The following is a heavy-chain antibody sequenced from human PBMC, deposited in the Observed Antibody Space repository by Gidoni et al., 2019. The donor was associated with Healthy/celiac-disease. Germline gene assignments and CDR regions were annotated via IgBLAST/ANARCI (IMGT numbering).Heavy chain of an antibody. V-gene: IGHV3-21*01. CDR2: ISSSSSYI. CDR3: ANLYYDFWSGPMDV. CDR1: GFTLGSYS. J-gene: IGHJ6*02. D-gene: IGHD3-3*01. Sequence: EVQLVESGGGLVKHGGSLRLSCAASGFTLGSYSMNWVRQAPGKGLAWVSSISSSSSYIYYADSVKGRFTISRDNAKNSLYLQMNSLRAEDTAVYYCANLYYDFWSGPMDVWGQGTTVTVSS.